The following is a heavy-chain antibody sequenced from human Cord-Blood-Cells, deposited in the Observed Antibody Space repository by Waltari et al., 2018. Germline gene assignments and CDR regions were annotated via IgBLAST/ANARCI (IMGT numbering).Heavy chain of an antibody. J-gene: IGHJ5*02. CDR2: IYYSGST. CDR3: AGTGDVLDWFDP. V-gene: IGHV4-39*01. Sequence: QLQLQESGPGLVKPSETLSLTCTVSGGSIRSSSYYWGWSRQPPGKGLEWIGSIYYSGSTYYNPSLKSRVTISVDTSKNQFSLKLSSVTAADTAVYYCAGTGDVLDWFDPWGQGTLVTVSS. D-gene: IGHD7-27*01. CDR1: GGSIRSSSYY.